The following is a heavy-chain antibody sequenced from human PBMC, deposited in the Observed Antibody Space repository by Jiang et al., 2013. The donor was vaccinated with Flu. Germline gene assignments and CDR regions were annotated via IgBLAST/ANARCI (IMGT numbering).Heavy chain of an antibody. CDR2: INSDGSST. CDR3: ARPQTSYGDYEDAFDI. CDR1: GFTFSSYW. V-gene: IGHV3-74*01. Sequence: VQLVESGGGLVQPGGSLRLSCAASGFTFSSYWMHWVRQAPGKGLVWVSRINSDGSSTSYADSVKGRFTISRDNAKNTLYLQMNSLRAEDTAVYYCARPQTSYGDYEDAFDIWGQGTSGHRLF. D-gene: IGHD4-17*01. J-gene: IGHJ3*02.